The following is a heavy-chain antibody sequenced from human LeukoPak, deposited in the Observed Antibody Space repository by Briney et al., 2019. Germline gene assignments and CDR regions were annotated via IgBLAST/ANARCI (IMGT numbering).Heavy chain of an antibody. V-gene: IGHV3-23*01. D-gene: IGHD3-22*01. CDR2: ISGSGGST. CDR3: AKVMHSGGYWHFDY. CDR1: GFTFSSYA. Sequence: QPGGSLRLACAASGFTFSSYAMSRVRQAPGKGLEWVSGISGSGGSTYYADSVKGRFTISRDTSKNTLYLHMTSLRAEDTALYYCAKVMHSGGYWHFDYWGQGTLVTVSS. J-gene: IGHJ4*02.